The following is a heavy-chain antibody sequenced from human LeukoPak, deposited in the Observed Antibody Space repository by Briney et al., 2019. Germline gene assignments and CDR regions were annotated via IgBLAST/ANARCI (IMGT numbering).Heavy chain of an antibody. CDR2: IYTGGST. D-gene: IGHD6-19*01. Sequence: GSLRLSCAASGFTVSSNYMSWVRQAPGKGLEWVSVIYTGGSTYYADSVKGRFTISRDNSKNALYLQMNSLRADDTAVYYCARDPLAVAGPYFDYWGQGTLVTVSS. V-gene: IGHV3-66*01. CDR1: GFTVSSNY. J-gene: IGHJ4*02. CDR3: ARDPLAVAGPYFDY.